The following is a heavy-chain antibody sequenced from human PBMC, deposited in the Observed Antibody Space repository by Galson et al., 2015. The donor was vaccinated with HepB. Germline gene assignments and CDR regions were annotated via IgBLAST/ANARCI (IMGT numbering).Heavy chain of an antibody. V-gene: IGHV3-48*03. J-gene: IGHJ4*02. CDR3: ARQITMWTNSHFDY. D-gene: IGHD3-10*02. CDR1: GFSFSSYE. CDR2: IKSSGSSG. Sequence: LRLSCAASGFSFSSYEMNWVRQAPGKGLEWVSSIKSSGSSGNYADSVKGRVTMTRDTSTSTVYMELSSLRSEDTAVYYCARQITMWTNSHFDYWGQGTLVTVSS.